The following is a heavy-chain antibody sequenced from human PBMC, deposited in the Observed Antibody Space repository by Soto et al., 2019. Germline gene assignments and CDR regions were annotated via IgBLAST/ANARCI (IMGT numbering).Heavy chain of an antibody. CDR2: ISGSGGST. CDR3: AKRAAAAGTIDY. V-gene: IGHV3-23*01. Sequence: GGSLRLSCAASGFTFSSYAMIWVRQAPGKGLEWVSAISGSGGSTYYADSVKGRFTISRDNSKDTLYLQMNSLRAEDTAVYYCAKRAAAAGTIDYWGQGTLVTVSS. D-gene: IGHD6-13*01. J-gene: IGHJ4*02. CDR1: GFTFSSYA.